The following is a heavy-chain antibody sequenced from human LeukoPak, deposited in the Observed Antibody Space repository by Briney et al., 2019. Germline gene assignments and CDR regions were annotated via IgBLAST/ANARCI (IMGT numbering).Heavy chain of an antibody. V-gene: IGHV1-18*01. CDR3: ARAGYCGDGGCRGGSAFDV. Sequence: ASVRVSCKPSGYTFSNYDIYWVRQAPGQGLECMGWISAYNGDTRYAQILQGRFTVTTDTSTSTAYMELRSLTSDDTAVYYCARAGYCGDGGCRGGSAFDVWGQGTMVSVSS. CDR2: ISAYNGDT. J-gene: IGHJ3*01. CDR1: GYTFSNYD. D-gene: IGHD2-15*01.